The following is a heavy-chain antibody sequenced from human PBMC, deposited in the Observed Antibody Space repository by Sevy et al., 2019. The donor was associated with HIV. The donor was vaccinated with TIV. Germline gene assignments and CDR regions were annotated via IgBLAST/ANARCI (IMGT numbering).Heavy chain of an antibody. D-gene: IGHD3-10*01. Sequence: GGSLRLSCAASGFTFSSYGMHWVRQAPGKALEWVAVISYDGSNKYYADSVKGRFTISRDNSKNTLYLQMNSLRAEDTAVYYCAKEGGPLITMVRGVDAFDIWGQGTMVTVSS. CDR2: ISYDGSNK. CDR3: AKEGGPLITMVRGVDAFDI. CDR1: GFTFSSYG. V-gene: IGHV3-30*18. J-gene: IGHJ3*02.